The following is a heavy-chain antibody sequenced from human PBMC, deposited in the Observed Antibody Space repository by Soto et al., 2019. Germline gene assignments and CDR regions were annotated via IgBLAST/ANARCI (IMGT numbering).Heavy chain of an antibody. J-gene: IGHJ3*02. V-gene: IGHV3-23*01. D-gene: IGHD2-8*01. CDR1: GFTFSAYA. Sequence: RGSLRLSCAASGFTFSAYAMSWVRQAPGKGLEWVAGLVGSGDDINYADSVRGRFTVSRDNSKNTLYLQMNSLRAEDTAVYYCAKEAIANNGLWEPLDMWGQGIEVTVS. CDR2: LVGSGDDI. CDR3: AKEAIANNGLWEPLDM.